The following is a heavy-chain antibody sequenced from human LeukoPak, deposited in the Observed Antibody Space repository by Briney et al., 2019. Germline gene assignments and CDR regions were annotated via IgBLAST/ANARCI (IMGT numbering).Heavy chain of an antibody. CDR1: GFTFSSYS. J-gene: IGHJ4*02. D-gene: IGHD3-10*01. CDR3: ARERASESYYKAPPFDL. Sequence: GGSLRLSCAASGFTFSSYSMNWVRQAPGKGLEWVSSISSSSSYIYYADSVRGRYTISRDNAKNSLYLLMNSLRAEDTAVYYCARERASESYYKAPPFDLWGQGTLVTVSS. CDR2: ISSSSSYI. V-gene: IGHV3-21*01.